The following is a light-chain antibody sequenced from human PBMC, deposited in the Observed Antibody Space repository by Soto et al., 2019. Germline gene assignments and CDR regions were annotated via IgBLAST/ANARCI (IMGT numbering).Light chain of an antibody. CDR2: RND. CDR3: AAWDDSLSAVV. V-gene: IGLV1-47*01. CDR1: SSNIGSNY. Sequence: QSVLTQPPSASGTPGQRGTISCSGSSSNIGSNYVYWYQQLPGSAPKLLIDRNDQRPSGVHDRFSASKSGTAASLAISGLRSEDEDDYHCAAWDDSLSAVVFGGGTKLTVL. J-gene: IGLJ2*01.